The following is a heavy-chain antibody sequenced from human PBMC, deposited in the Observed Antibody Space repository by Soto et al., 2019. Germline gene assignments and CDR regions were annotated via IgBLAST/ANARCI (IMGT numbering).Heavy chain of an antibody. CDR2: ISGSGGST. D-gene: IGHD1-26*01. J-gene: IGHJ6*02. CDR1: GFTFSSYA. Sequence: EVQLLESGGGLIQPGGSLRLSCAASGFTFSSYAMSWVRQAPGKGLEWVSAISGSGGSTYYADSVKGRFTISRDNPKNTLYLQMNSLRSEDTAVYYCAKESGSYHPARHYGTDVWGQGTTVTVSS. V-gene: IGHV3-23*01. CDR3: AKESGSYHPARHYGTDV.